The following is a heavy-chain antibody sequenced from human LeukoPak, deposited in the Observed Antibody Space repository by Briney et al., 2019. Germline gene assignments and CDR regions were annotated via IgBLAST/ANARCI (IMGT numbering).Heavy chain of an antibody. V-gene: IGHV1-58*01. CDR1: GFTFTSSA. D-gene: IGHD3-16*01. Sequence: SVKVSCKASGFTFTSSAVQWVRQARGQRLEWIGWIVVGSGNTNYAQKFQERVTITRDMSTSTAYMELSSLRSEDTAVYYCAADARVRFLRRDYYYGMDVWGQGTTVTVSS. J-gene: IGHJ6*02. CDR2: IVVGSGNT. CDR3: AADARVRFLRRDYYYGMDV.